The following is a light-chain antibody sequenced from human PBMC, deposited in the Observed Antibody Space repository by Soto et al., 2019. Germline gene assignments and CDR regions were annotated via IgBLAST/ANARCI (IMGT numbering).Light chain of an antibody. Sequence: DIQMTQSPSTLSASVGDRVTITCRASQSISSWLAWYQQKPGKAPKLLIYKASTLESGVPLRFSGSGSGTEFTLTISSLQPDDFATYHCQQYNSYSWTVGQGTQVEVK. CDR2: KAS. CDR1: QSISSW. J-gene: IGKJ1*01. V-gene: IGKV1-5*03. CDR3: QQYNSYSWT.